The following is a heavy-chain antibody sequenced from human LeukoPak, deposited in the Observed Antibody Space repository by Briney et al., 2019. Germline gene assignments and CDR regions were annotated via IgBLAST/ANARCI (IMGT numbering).Heavy chain of an antibody. CDR3: ARADGSGSQVDAFDI. CDR2: ISSSSTYI. CDR1: GFTFSRYR. D-gene: IGHD3-10*01. V-gene: IGHV3-21*01. Sequence: GGSLRLSCAASGFTFSRYRMNWVRQAPGKGLQWVSSISSSSTYIYYADSVKGRFTISRDNAKNSLYLQMNSLRAEDTAVYYCARADGSGSQVDAFDIWGQGTMVTVYS. J-gene: IGHJ3*02.